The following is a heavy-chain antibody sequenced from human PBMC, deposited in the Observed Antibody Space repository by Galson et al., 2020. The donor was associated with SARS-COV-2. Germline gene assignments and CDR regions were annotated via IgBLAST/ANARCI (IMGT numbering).Heavy chain of an antibody. D-gene: IGHD3-3*01. CDR3: ARASPRITIFGVVKWFDP. J-gene: IGHJ5*02. CDR2: IYYSGST. CDR1: GGSISSYY. Sequence: ETSETLSLTCTVSGGSISSYYWSWIPQPPGKGLEWIGYIYYSGSTNYNPSLKSRVTISVDTSKNQFSLKLSSVTAADTAVYYCARASPRITIFGVVKWFDPWGQGTLVTVSS. V-gene: IGHV4-59*01.